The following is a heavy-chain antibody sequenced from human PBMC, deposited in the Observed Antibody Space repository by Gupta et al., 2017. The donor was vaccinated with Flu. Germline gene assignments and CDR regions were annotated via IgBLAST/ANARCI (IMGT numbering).Heavy chain of an antibody. J-gene: IGHJ4*02. V-gene: IGHV3-11*05. Sequence: VQLVVSGAGLVKPGGSLRLSCAASGFTFSDYYMSWIRQAPGKGLEWVSYISSSSSYTNYADSVKGRFTISRDNAKNSLYLQMNSLRAEDTAVYYCARDISDSVDTAMGGDYWGQGTLVTVSS. CDR3: ARDISDSVDTAMGGDY. CDR1: GFTFSDYY. CDR2: ISSSSSYT. D-gene: IGHD5-18*01.